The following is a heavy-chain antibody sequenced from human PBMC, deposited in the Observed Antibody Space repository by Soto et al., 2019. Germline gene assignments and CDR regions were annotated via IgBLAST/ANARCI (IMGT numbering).Heavy chain of an antibody. V-gene: IGHV6-1*01. Sequence: SQTLSLTCVISGDSVSSKSAAWNWIRRSPSRGLEWLGRTYYRSKWHNDYAVSVKSRITINPDTSKNQFSLQLNSVTPEDTAVYYCARTGGGALDYWGQGTLVTVSS. J-gene: IGHJ4*02. CDR1: GDSVSSKSAA. CDR2: TYYRSKWHN. D-gene: IGHD7-27*01. CDR3: ARTGGGALDY.